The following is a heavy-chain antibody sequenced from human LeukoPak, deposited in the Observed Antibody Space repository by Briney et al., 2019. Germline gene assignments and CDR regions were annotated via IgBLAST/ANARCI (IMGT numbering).Heavy chain of an antibody. V-gene: IGHV3-23*01. CDR1: GFPFSTYA. CDR3: TRREKFGSSTCGFDY. Sequence: QPGGSLRLSCVASGFPFSTYAMNWVRQAPGKGLEWVSAITDSGDTTYYGDSMKGRFTVSRDNSKNTLFLQMRSLRAEDTALYYCTRREKFGSSTCGFDYWGQGALVTVSS. CDR2: ITDSGDTT. D-gene: IGHD2-8*02. J-gene: IGHJ4*02.